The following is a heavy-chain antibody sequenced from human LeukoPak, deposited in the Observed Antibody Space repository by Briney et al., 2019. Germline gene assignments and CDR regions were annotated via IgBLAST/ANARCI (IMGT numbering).Heavy chain of an antibody. Sequence: PSETLSLTCSVSGGSISNYYWSWIRQSPGMGLEWIGYIYYSGSTNYNPSLKSRVTISVDTSKNQFSLKLSSVTAADTAVYYCARGLSAIVYWGQGTLVTVSS. D-gene: IGHD2-15*01. V-gene: IGHV4-59*01. CDR2: IYYSGST. J-gene: IGHJ4*02. CDR3: ARGLSAIVY. CDR1: GGSISNYY.